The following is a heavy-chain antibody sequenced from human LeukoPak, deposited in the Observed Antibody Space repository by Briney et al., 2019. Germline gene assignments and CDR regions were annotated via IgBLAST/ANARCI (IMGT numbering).Heavy chain of an antibody. CDR1: GYSISSDNW. V-gene: IGHV4-28*03. CDR2: IHYSGSS. J-gene: IGHJ4*02. CDR3: ARGSRYSSGYDYIDH. Sequence: SDTLSLTCAVSGYSISSDNWWGWIRQPPGKGLEWIGYIHYSGSSYCSPSLKSRVTISVDTPKNQFSLRLSSVTAADTAVYYCARGSRYSSGYDYIDHWGQGTLVTVSS. D-gene: IGHD3-22*01.